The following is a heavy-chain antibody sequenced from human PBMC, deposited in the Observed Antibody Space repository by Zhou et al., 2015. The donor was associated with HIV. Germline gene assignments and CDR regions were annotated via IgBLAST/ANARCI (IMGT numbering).Heavy chain of an antibody. V-gene: IGHV1-69*06. CDR2: IIPIFGTA. CDR3: ARKIGSSGWHEDAFDI. Sequence: QVQLVQSGAEVKKPGSSVKVSCKASGGTFSSYAISWVRQAPGQGLEWMGGIIPIFGTANYAQKFQGRVTITADKSTSTAYMELSSLRSEDTAVYYCARKIGSSGWHEDAFDIWGQGTMVTVSS. CDR1: GGTFSSYA. D-gene: IGHD6-19*01. J-gene: IGHJ3*02.